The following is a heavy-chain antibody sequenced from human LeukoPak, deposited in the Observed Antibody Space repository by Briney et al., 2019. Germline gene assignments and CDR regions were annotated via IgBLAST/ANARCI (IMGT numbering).Heavy chain of an antibody. J-gene: IGHJ4*02. D-gene: IGHD5-18*01. V-gene: IGHV4-59*01. CDR3: ASGRGYADTALVMDY. Sequence: SETLSLTCTVSGGSISNYYWSWIRQPPGKGLEWIGYISYTGNTNYNPSLKSRVTLSVDTSKNQFSLRLTSVTAADTAVYFCASGRGYADTALVMDYWGQGTLVTVSS. CDR1: GGSISNYY. CDR2: ISYTGNT.